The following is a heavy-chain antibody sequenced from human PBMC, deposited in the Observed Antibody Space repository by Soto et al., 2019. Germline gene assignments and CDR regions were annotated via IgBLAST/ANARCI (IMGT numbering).Heavy chain of an antibody. J-gene: IGHJ3*02. CDR3: ARPLSTIEGYDSSAFDI. Sequence: ASVKVSCKASGYTFTSYYMHWVRQAPGQGLEWMGIINPSGGSTSYAQKFQGRVTMTRDTSTSTVYRELSSLRSEDTAVYYCARPLSTIEGYDSSAFDIWGQGTMVTVSS. V-gene: IGHV1-46*01. CDR1: GYTFTSYY. D-gene: IGHD3-22*01. CDR2: INPSGGST.